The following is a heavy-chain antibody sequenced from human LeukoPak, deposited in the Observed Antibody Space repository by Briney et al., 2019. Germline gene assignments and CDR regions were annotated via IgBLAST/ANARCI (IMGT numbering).Heavy chain of an antibody. V-gene: IGHV3-74*01. CDR2: IASDGSST. D-gene: IGHD4-17*01. J-gene: IGHJ4*02. CDR3: ASPLTTGYVGFDY. CDR1: GFTFSSYW. Sequence: GGSLRLSCAASGFTFSSYWMNWVRQAPGKGLVWVSRIASDGSSTTYADSVKGRFSISRDNAENTLYLQMNSLRAEDTAVYYCASPLTTGYVGFDYWGQGTLVTVSS.